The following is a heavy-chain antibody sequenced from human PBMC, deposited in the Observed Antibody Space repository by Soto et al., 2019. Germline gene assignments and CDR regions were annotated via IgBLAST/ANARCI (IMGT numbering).Heavy chain of an antibody. CDR1: GASVNSGSSY. CDR3: GTGGDSPNAGY. V-gene: IGHV4-61*01. Sequence: QVQLQESGPGLLKPSETLSLTCSVSGASVNSGSSYWNWIRQPPGKRPEWIGCIHYSGSLHYNPSLPSRVTMSVDTSKNQFSLHVTVDSAAYTAIYYSGTGGDSPNAGYWGQGALVTVSS. CDR2: IHYSGSL. J-gene: IGHJ4*02. D-gene: IGHD2-21*01.